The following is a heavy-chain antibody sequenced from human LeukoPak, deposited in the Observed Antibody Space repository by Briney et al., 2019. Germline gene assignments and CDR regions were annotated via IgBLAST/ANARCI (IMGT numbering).Heavy chain of an antibody. Sequence: GGSLRLSCAASGFTVSSNYISWVRQAPGKGLEWVSVIYSGGSTYYADSVKGRFTISRDNSKNTLYLQMNSLRAEDTAVYYCARDQVLWFGESSGYYYGMDVWGQGTTVTVSS. CDR2: IYSGGST. V-gene: IGHV3-53*01. CDR3: ARDQVLWFGESSGYYYGMDV. J-gene: IGHJ6*02. CDR1: GFTVSSNY. D-gene: IGHD3-10*01.